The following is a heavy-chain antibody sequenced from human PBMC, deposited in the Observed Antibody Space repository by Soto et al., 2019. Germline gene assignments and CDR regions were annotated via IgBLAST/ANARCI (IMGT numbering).Heavy chain of an antibody. Sequence: SETLSLTCAVYGGSFSGYYWSWIRQPPGKGLEWIGEINHSGSTNYNPSLKSRVTISVDTSKNQFSLKLSSVTAADTAVYYCARGFWSGYHYYGMDVWGQGTTVTVSS. CDR3: ARGFWSGYHYYGMDV. J-gene: IGHJ6*02. CDR1: GGSFSGYY. CDR2: INHSGST. V-gene: IGHV4-34*01. D-gene: IGHD3-3*01.